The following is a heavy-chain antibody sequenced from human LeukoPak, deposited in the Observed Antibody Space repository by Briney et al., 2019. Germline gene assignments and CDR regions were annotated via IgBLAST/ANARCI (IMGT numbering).Heavy chain of an antibody. V-gene: IGHV3-23*01. Sequence: PGGSLRLSCAASGFTFSTYSMNWVRQAPGKGLEWVSTISGFDGSTNYADSVKGRFTISRDNSKNTLYLQMNSLRAEDTAFYYCAKPAYSSGWYYDYWGQGILVTVSS. CDR3: AKPAYSSGWYYDY. D-gene: IGHD6-19*01. CDR1: GFTFSTYS. J-gene: IGHJ4*02. CDR2: ISGFDGST.